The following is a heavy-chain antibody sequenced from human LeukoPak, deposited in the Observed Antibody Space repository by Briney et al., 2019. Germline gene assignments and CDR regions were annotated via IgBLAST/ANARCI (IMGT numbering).Heavy chain of an antibody. D-gene: IGHD3-10*01. CDR1: GGSISSYY. CDR3: ARVERGGLDY. J-gene: IGHJ4*02. CDR2: VYPGESS. V-gene: IGHV4-4*07. Sequence: SETLSLTCTVSGGSISSYYWSWIRQPAGKGLEWIGRVYPGESSEYNPSLKSRVTMSVDTSKNQFSLKVNSVTAADTAVYYCARVERGGLDYRGQGTLVTVSS.